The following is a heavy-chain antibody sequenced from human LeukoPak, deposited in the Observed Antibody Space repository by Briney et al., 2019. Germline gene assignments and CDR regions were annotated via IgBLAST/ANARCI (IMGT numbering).Heavy chain of an antibody. CDR1: GFTFSSNW. V-gene: IGHV3-66*01. J-gene: IGHJ4*02. CDR3: TRDTAGSYSDC. Sequence: GGSLRLSCAASGFTFSSNWMHWVRQAPGKGLEWVSIIYSGGSTYYVDSVEGRFIISRDTSKNTLYLQMNNLRAEDTAVYYCTRDTAGSYSDCWGQGTLVIVSS. CDR2: IYSGGST. D-gene: IGHD3-10*01.